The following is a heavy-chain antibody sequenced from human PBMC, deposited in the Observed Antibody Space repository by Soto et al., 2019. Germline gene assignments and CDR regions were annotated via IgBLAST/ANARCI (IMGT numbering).Heavy chain of an antibody. V-gene: IGHV1-18*01. CDR3: ATTFLMPMTLLFQL. D-gene: IGHD3-16*01. CDR1: GYTFTSYG. Sequence: GASVKVSCKASGYTFTSYGISWVRQAPGQGLEWMGWISAYNGNTNYAQKLQGRVTMTTDTSTSTAYMELRSLRSDDTAVYYCATTFLMPMTLLFQLWGQRTLVTVSS. CDR2: ISAYNGNT. J-gene: IGHJ1*01.